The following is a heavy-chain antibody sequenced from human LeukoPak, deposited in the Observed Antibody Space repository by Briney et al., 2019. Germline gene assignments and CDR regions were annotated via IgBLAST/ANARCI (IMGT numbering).Heavy chain of an antibody. CDR3: ARDFNDGDGGYERYNWFDP. V-gene: IGHV3-11*01. CDR2: ISSSGSTI. Sequence: GGSLRLSCAASGFTFSDYYMSWIRQAPGKGLKWVSYISSSGSTIYYADSVKGRFTISRDNAKNSLYLQMNSLRAEDTAVYYCARDFNDGDGGYERYNWFDPWGQGTLVTVSS. D-gene: IGHD5-12*01. J-gene: IGHJ5*02. CDR1: GFTFSDYY.